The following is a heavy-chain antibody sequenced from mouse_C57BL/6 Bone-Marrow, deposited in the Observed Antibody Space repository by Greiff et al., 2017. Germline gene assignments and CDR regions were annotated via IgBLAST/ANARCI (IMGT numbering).Heavy chain of an antibody. D-gene: IGHD1-1*01. CDR2: IYPGSGST. CDR1: GYTFTSYW. CDR3: ARCRYYYEAMDY. V-gene: IGHV1-55*01. Sequence: QVQLQQPGAELVKPGASVKMSCKASGYTFTSYWITWVKQRPGQGLEWIGDIYPGSGSTNYNEKFKSKAPLTVDTSSSTAYMQLSSLTSEDSAVYYCARCRYYYEAMDYWGQGTSVTVSS. J-gene: IGHJ4*01.